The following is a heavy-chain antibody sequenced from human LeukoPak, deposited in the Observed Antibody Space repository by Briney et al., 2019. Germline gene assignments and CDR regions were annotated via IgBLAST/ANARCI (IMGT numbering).Heavy chain of an antibody. CDR1: GYSISSGYY. CDR2: IYHSGST. D-gene: IGHD2-21*01. Sequence: SETLSLTCTVSGYSISSGYYWGWIRQPPGKGLEWIGSIYHSGSTYYNPSLKSRVTISVDTSKNHFSLKLSSVTAADTAVYYCAREIGYYYYYYMDVWGKGTTVTISS. J-gene: IGHJ6*03. V-gene: IGHV4-38-2*02. CDR3: AREIGYYYYYYMDV.